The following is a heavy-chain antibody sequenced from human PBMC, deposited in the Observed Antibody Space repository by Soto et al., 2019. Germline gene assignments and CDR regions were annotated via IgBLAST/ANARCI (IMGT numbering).Heavy chain of an antibody. Sequence: SVKVSCKASGFTFTSSAVQRVRQARGQRLEWIGWIVVGSGNTNYAQKFQERVTITRDMSTSTAYMELSSLRSEDTAVYYCAAAYGSGSYYYYYYGMDVWGQGTTVTAP. D-gene: IGHD3-10*01. CDR2: IVVGSGNT. CDR3: AAAYGSGSYYYYYYGMDV. V-gene: IGHV1-58*01. CDR1: GFTFTSSA. J-gene: IGHJ6*02.